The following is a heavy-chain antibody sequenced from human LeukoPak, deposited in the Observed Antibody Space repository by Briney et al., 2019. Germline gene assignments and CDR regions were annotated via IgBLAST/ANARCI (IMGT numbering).Heavy chain of an antibody. CDR2: ISGSGGST. CDR3: ANAPTPCPVPGRGYCYGMDV. V-gene: IGHV3-23*01. CDR1: GFTFSSYD. J-gene: IGHJ6*02. Sequence: GGSLRLSCAASGFTFSSYDMSWVRQAPGKGLEWVSAISGSGGSTYYADSVKGRFTISRDNSKSTLYLQMNSLRAEDTAVYYGANAPTPCPVPGRGYCYGMDVWGQGTTVTVSS. D-gene: IGHD6-19*01.